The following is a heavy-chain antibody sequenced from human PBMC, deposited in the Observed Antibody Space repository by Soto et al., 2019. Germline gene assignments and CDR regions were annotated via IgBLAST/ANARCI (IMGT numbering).Heavy chain of an antibody. J-gene: IGHJ4*02. CDR2: INTDGSVA. CDR3: VRDMQLWRLDS. Sequence: EVQLVESGGGLVQPGESLRLSCAASGLTFRSYWMHWVRQAPGKGLVWVSRINTDGSVAMYVDSVKGRFTISRDNAKNTLYLHMNSRRAEDTAVYYCVRDMQLWRLDSWGPGTLVTVSS. V-gene: IGHV3-74*03. CDR1: GLTFRSYW. D-gene: IGHD2-21*01.